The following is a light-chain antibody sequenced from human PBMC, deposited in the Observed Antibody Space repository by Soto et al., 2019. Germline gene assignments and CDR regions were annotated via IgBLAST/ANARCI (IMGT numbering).Light chain of an antibody. CDR2: DVT. CDR1: SSDVGGYIY. J-gene: IGLJ1*01. CDR3: SSYTIYSTFL. Sequence: QLVLAQPASVSGSPGQSITISCTGASSDVGGYIYVSWYQQHPGKAPRLIIYDVTNRPSGVSSRFSGSKSGNTASLTISGLQAEDEADYYCSSYTIYSTFLFGTGTKLTVL. V-gene: IGLV2-14*03.